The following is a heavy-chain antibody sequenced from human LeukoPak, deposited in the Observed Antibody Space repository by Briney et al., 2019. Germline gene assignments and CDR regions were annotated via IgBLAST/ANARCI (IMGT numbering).Heavy chain of an antibody. CDR1: GYSISSGYY. V-gene: IGHV4-38-2*01. CDR3: ARAAGVLFDP. J-gene: IGHJ5*02. D-gene: IGHD3-10*01. CDR2: IYHSGST. Sequence: PSETLSLTCAVSGYSISSGYYWGWIRQPPGKGLERIGSIYHSGSTYYNPSLKSRVTISVDTSKNQFSLKLSSVTAADTAVYYCARAAGVLFDPWGQGTLVTVSS.